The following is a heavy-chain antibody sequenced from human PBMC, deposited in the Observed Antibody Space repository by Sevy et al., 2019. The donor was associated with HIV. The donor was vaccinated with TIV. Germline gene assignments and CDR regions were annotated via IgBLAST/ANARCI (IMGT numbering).Heavy chain of an antibody. CDR3: ARGLALGY. Sequence: SETLSLTCSVSDGSISTYYWNWIRQPPGKGLEWIGSCQHSGSTNYSPSLKSRVTISVDTSKNQFSLNLSSVTAADTAVYFCARGLALGYWGQGTLVTVSS. V-gene: IGHV4-59*01. CDR1: DGSISTYY. J-gene: IGHJ4*02. CDR2: CQHSGST. D-gene: IGHD3-3*02.